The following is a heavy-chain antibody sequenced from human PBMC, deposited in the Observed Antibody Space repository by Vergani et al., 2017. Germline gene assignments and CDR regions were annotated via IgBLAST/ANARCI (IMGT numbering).Heavy chain of an antibody. CDR1: GFTFSSYW. V-gene: IGHV3-74*01. Sequence: EVQLVESGGGLVQPGGSLRLSCAASGFTFSSYWMHWVRQAPGKGLVWVSRINSDGSSTSYADSVKGRFTISRDNAKNTLYLQMNGLKTEDIGVYYCTTDXRYCGDGSCYWLRDHHYYGMDVWGQGTTVTVSS. J-gene: IGHJ6*02. CDR2: INSDGSST. D-gene: IGHD2-21*01. CDR3: TTDXRYCGDGSCYWLRDHHYYGMDV.